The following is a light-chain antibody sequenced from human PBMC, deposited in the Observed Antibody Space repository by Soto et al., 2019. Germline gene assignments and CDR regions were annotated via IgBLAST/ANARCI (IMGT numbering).Light chain of an antibody. CDR1: RRLVNSDGNTS. Sequence: DVVMTQSPLSLPVTLGQSASMSCRSSRRLVNSDGNTSLNWIQQRPGQSPRRLIYKVSNWDSEVPDRFSGSGSGTDFTLRISRVEAADVGLYYCMQATHWPPHTFGQGTKVESK. J-gene: IGKJ2*01. CDR3: MQATHWPPHT. CDR2: KVS. V-gene: IGKV2D-30*01.